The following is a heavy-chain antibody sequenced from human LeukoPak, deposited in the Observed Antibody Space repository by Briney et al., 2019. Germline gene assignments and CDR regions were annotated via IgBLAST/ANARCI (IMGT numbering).Heavy chain of an antibody. J-gene: IGHJ4*02. D-gene: IGHD2-15*01. CDR3: ARDDCSGGSCYWGYDY. CDR1: GFTFSSYS. CDR2: ISSSSSYI. V-gene: IGHV3-21*01. Sequence: PGGSLRLSCAASGFTFSSYSMNWVRQAPGKGLEWVSSISSSSSYIYYADSVKGRFTISRDNAKNSLYLQMNSLRAEDTAVYYCARDDCSGGSCYWGYDYWGQGTLVTVSS.